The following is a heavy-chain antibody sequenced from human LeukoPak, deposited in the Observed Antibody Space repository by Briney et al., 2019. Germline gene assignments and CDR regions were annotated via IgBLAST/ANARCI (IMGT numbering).Heavy chain of an antibody. V-gene: IGHV4-38-2*02. CDR2: IYHSGST. CDR3: VGSPVGATTSY. CDR1: GDSISNGDYY. Sequence: PSETLSLTCTVSGDSISNGDYYWSWIRQPPGKGLEWIGSIYHSGSTYYNPSLKSRVTISVDTSKNQFSLKLSSVTAADTAVYYCVGSPVGATTSYWGQGTLVTVSS. D-gene: IGHD1-26*01. J-gene: IGHJ4*02.